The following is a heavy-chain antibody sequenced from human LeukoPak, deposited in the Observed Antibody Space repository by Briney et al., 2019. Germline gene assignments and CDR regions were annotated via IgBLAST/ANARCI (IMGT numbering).Heavy chain of an antibody. Sequence: TSETLSLTCAVYGGSFSGYYWSWIRQPPGKGLEWIGEINHSGSTNYNPSLKSRVTISVDTSKNQFSLKLSSVTAADTAVYYCARGLSRASYYFDYWGQGTLVTVSS. CDR3: ARGLSRASYYFDY. V-gene: IGHV4-34*01. CDR2: INHSGST. D-gene: IGHD2-15*01. J-gene: IGHJ4*02. CDR1: GGSFSGYY.